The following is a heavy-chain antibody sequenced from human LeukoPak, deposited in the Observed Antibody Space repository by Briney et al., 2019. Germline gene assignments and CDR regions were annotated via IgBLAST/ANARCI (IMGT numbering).Heavy chain of an antibody. CDR2: IRYDGSNK. CDR1: GFTFSSYG. J-gene: IGHJ6*03. CDR3: AKDTTYYYDSSGAGDYYMDV. D-gene: IGHD3-22*01. V-gene: IGHV3-30*02. Sequence: GGSLRLSCAASGFTFSSYGMHWVRQAPGKGLEWVAFIRYDGSNKYYADSVKGRFTISRDNSKNTLYLQMNSLRAEDTAVYYCAKDTTYYYDSSGAGDYYMDVWGKGTTVTISS.